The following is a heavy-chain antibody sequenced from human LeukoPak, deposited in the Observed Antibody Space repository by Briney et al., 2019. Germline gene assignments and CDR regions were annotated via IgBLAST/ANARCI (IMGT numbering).Heavy chain of an antibody. V-gene: IGHV3-7*01. CDR3: ARVRQLEHFDY. CDR2: IKQDGGEK. D-gene: IGHD6-13*01. J-gene: IGHJ4*02. CDR1: GFTFSDYW. Sequence: GGSLRLSCAASGFTFSDYWMSWVRQAPGKGLEWVANIKQDGGEKYYVDSVKGRFTISRNNAKNSLYLLMNSVRAEDTAVYYCARVRQLEHFDYWGQGTLVTVSS.